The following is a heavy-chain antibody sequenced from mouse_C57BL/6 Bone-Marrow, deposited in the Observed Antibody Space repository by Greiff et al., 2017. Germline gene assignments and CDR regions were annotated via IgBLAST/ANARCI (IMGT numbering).Heavy chain of an antibody. D-gene: IGHD2-3*01. CDR3: VRCYDGYSLWYFDV. Sequence: EVQLVESGGGLVQPKGSLKLSCAASGFTFNTYAMHWVRQAPGKGLEWVARIRSKSSNYATYYADSVKDRFTISRDDSQSMLYLQMNNLKTEDTAMYYWVRCYDGYSLWYFDVWGTGTTVTVSS. J-gene: IGHJ1*03. CDR2: IRSKSSNYAT. CDR1: GFTFNTYA. V-gene: IGHV10-3*01.